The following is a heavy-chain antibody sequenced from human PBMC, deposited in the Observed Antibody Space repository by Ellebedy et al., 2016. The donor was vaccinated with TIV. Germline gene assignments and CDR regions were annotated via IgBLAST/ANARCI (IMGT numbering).Heavy chain of an antibody. CDR3: ARHIVVPTSGFDY. CDR1: GSSIDDYY. D-gene: IGHD1-26*01. Sequence: SETLSLTCTVSGSSIDDYYWTWIRQPPGKGLEWVGYVYYPIGSTNYSPSLKSRVTIAVDTSKNQFSLNLNSVTAADTAVYYCARHIVVPTSGFDYWGQGALVTVSS. V-gene: IGHV4-59*08. CDR2: VYYPIGST. J-gene: IGHJ4*02.